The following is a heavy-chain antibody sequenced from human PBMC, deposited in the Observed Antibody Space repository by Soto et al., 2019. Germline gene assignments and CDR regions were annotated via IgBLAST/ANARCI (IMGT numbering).Heavy chain of an antibody. D-gene: IGHD4-17*01. CDR2: IYPGDSDT. J-gene: IGHJ3*02. CDR1: GYSFTSYW. Sequence: GESLKISCKGSGYSFTSYWIGWVRQMPGKGLEWMGIIYPGDSDTRYSPSFQGQVTISADKSISTAYLQWSSLKASDTAMYYCARSHYGDYGRGAFDIWGQGTMVTVSS. CDR3: ARSHYGDYGRGAFDI. V-gene: IGHV5-51*01.